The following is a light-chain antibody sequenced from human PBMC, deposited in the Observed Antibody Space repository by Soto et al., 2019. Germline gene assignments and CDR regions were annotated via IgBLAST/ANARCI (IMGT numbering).Light chain of an antibody. J-gene: IGKJ2*01. CDR2: AAS. Sequence: DIQMTQSPSSLSASVGDRVTITCPVSQSISSWLAWYQQKPGKAPKLLIYAASSLQSGVPSRFSGSGSGTDFTLTISSLEPEDFAVYYCQQRSNWPPYTFGQGTKVDIK. CDR3: QQRSNWPPYT. V-gene: IGKV1-12*01. CDR1: QSISSW.